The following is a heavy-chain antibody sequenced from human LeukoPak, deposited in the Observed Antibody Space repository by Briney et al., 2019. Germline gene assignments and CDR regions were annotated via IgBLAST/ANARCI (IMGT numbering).Heavy chain of an antibody. CDR2: ISDSGSGT. CDR1: GFKFSDHY. V-gene: IGHV3-23*01. D-gene: IGHD1-26*01. Sequence: GGSLRLSCAASGFKFSDHYIDWVRQAPGKGLEWVSAISDSGSGTNYADSVKGRFTISRDDSKSTLYLQVNSLRAEDTALYYCARVRLGSSYYFDYWGQGTLVTVSS. J-gene: IGHJ4*02. CDR3: ARVRLGSSYYFDY.